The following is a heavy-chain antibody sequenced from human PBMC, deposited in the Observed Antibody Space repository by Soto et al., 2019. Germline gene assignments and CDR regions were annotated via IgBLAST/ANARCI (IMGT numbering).Heavy chain of an antibody. Sequence: WETLSLTCTVSGGSISSYYWSWIRQPPGKGLEWIGYIYYSGSTNYNPSLESRVTISVDTSKNQFSLKLSSVTAADTAVYYCARGGLGGYASNYWGQGPLVTVSS. CDR2: IYYSGST. CDR3: ARGGLGGYASNY. D-gene: IGHD3-16*01. J-gene: IGHJ4*02. V-gene: IGHV4-59*01. CDR1: GGSISSYY.